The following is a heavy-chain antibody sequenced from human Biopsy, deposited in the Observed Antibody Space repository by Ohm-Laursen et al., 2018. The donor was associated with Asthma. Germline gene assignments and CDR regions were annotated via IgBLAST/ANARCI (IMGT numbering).Heavy chain of an antibody. CDR3: ARATSTWSQSGPHFFDH. V-gene: IGHV4-59*01. J-gene: IGHJ5*02. CDR2: VHSSGST. D-gene: IGHD6-13*01. CDR1: PGSINDYY. Sequence: TLSLTCTVSPGSINDYYWNWIRQFPGKGLEWIGYVHSSGSTRFNPSLKSRVTVSVDTSVDQVSLKLSSVSAADTAIYFCARATSTWSQSGPHFFDHWGPGTLVTVSS.